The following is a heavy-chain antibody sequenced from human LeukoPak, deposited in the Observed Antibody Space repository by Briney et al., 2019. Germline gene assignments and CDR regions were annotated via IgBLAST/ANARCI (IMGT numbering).Heavy chain of an antibody. V-gene: IGHV3-9*01. Sequence: GGSLRLSCAASGFTFDDYAMHWVRHAPGKGLEWVSGISWNSGSIDYADSVKGRFTISRDNAKNSLYLQMNSLRAEDTALYYCAKDEGRYFDWSPIMTWGQGTLVTVSS. CDR1: GFTFDDYA. J-gene: IGHJ4*02. D-gene: IGHD3-9*01. CDR2: ISWNSGSI. CDR3: AKDEGRYFDWSPIMT.